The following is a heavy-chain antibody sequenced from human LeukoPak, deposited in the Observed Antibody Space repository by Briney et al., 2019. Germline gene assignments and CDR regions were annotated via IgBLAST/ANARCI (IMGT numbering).Heavy chain of an antibody. Sequence: SETLSLTSTVSGGSISGYYWSWIRQPPGKGLEWIGYIYYSGSTKYNPSLKSRVTISIDMSNNQFSLKLSSVTAADTAVYYCARGVESGSYVGGYYFDYWGQGALVTVSS. CDR3: ARGVESGSYVGGYYFDY. D-gene: IGHD1-26*01. V-gene: IGHV4-59*01. CDR2: IYYSGST. CDR1: GGSISGYY. J-gene: IGHJ4*02.